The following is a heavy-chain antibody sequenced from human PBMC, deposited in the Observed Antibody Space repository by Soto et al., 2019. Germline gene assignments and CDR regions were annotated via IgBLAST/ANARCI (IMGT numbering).Heavy chain of an antibody. J-gene: IGHJ4*02. CDR2: LYSRGTT. CDR3: ARMNYYDTSGYPFDY. CDR1: GGSISSSD. Sequence: PAETLTLTCAVSGGSISSSDWCWIGHPPGKGLKWISYLYSRGTTNYHPPLKSRFTLSADTSKNQFSLNLNSVTVAVTALYYCARMNYYDTSGYPFDYWGQGMMVTVS. V-gene: IGHV4-59*01. D-gene: IGHD3-22*01.